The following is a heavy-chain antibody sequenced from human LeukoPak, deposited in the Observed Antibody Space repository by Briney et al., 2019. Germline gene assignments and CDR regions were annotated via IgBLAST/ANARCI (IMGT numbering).Heavy chain of an antibody. D-gene: IGHD4-17*01. Sequence: SETLSLTCAVYGGSFSGYYWSWIRQPPGKGLEWIGEINHSGSTNYNPSLKSRVTISVDTSKNQFSLKLSSVTAADTAVYYCARFDEAIRSGPCWGQGTLVTVSS. CDR1: GGSFSGYY. CDR3: ARFDEAIRSGPC. CDR2: INHSGST. V-gene: IGHV4-34*01. J-gene: IGHJ4*02.